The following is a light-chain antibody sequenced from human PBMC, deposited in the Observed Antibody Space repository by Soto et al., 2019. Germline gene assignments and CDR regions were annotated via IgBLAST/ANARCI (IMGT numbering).Light chain of an antibody. V-gene: IGLV1-47*01. CDR3: AAWDDSLSGVV. CDR1: SSNIGSNS. Sequence: QSVLTQPPSASETPGQRVTISCSGSSSNIGSNSVYWYQQLPGTAPKPLIYKNNQRPSWVPARFSGSKSGTSASLAISGLRSEDEADYYCAAWDDSLSGVVFGGGTKVTVL. J-gene: IGLJ2*01. CDR2: KNN.